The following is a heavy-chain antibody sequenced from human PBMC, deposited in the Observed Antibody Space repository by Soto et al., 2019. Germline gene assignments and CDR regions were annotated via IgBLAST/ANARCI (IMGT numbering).Heavy chain of an antibody. V-gene: IGHV3-30-3*01. Sequence: ESGGGVVQPGRSLRLSCAASGFTFSSYAMHWVRQAPGKGLEWVAVISYDGSNKYYADSVKGRFTISRDNSKNTLYLQMNSLRAEDTAVYYCARDPLGYYYYGMDVWGQGTTVTVSS. CDR1: GFTFSSYA. J-gene: IGHJ6*02. CDR2: ISYDGSNK. D-gene: IGHD3-16*01. CDR3: ARDPLGYYYYGMDV.